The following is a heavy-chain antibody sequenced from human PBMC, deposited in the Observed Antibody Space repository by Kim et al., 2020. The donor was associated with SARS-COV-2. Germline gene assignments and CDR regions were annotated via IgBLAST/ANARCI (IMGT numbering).Heavy chain of an antibody. J-gene: IGHJ4*02. CDR2: VSGDGNTI. CDR1: GFDFSSYW. CDR3: ARGSGRYGFDY. D-gene: IGHD1-26*01. V-gene: IGHV3-74*01. Sequence: GGSLRLSCAASGFDFSSYWIHWVRQVPEKGLMWVSRVSGDGNTIYYAESARGRFTISRDNAKNTVYLQMSSLRAEDTAVYYCARGSGRYGFDYWGQG.